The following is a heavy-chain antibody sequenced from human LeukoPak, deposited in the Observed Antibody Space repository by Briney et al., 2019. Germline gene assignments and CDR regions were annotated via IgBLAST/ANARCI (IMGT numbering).Heavy chain of an antibody. Sequence: ASVKVSCKASGGTFSSYAISWVRQAPGQGLEWMGGIIPIFGTANYAQKFQGRVTITADESTSTAYMELSSLRSEDTAVYYCARGGGDGYSLFRYFDIWGQGTMVTVSS. V-gene: IGHV1-69*13. CDR1: GGTFSSYA. CDR3: ARGGGDGYSLFRYFDI. D-gene: IGHD5-24*01. J-gene: IGHJ3*02. CDR2: IIPIFGTA.